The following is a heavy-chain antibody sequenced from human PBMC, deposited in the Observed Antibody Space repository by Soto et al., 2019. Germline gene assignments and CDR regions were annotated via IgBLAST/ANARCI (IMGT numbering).Heavy chain of an antibody. CDR3: AKDSGRGSADYYFDY. J-gene: IGHJ4*02. V-gene: IGHV3-30*18. Sequence: PGGPLRLSCSASGFTFSSYAIHWVRQAPGKGLGWVAVISSDGKDKYSADSMKGRFAISRDNSKNTLYLQMNSLRAEDTAVYYCAKDSGRGSADYYFDYWGQGTLVTVPS. CDR1: GFTFSSYA. CDR2: ISSDGKDK. D-gene: IGHD3-10*01.